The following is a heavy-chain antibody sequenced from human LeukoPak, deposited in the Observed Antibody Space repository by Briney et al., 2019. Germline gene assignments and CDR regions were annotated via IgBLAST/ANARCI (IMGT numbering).Heavy chain of an antibody. Sequence: SQTLSLTCTVSGGSISSGGYYWSWIRQPPGKGLEWIGYIYHSGSTYYNPSLKSRVTISVDRSKNQFSLKLSSVTAADTAVYYCAGGESGSSGAFDIWGQGTMVTVSS. D-gene: IGHD1-26*01. CDR1: GGSISSGGYY. CDR3: AGGESGSSGAFDI. J-gene: IGHJ3*02. CDR2: IYHSGST. V-gene: IGHV4-30-2*01.